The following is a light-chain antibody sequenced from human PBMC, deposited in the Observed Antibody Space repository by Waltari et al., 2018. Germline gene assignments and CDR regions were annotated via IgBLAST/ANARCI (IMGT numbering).Light chain of an antibody. J-gene: IGKJ2*01. CDR2: KAS. CDR3: QQYTSYGRYT. V-gene: IGKV1-5*03. Sequence: DIQMTQSPSTLSASVGDRVTITCRASQSIYNYLAWYQQKPGKAPNLLIYKASSLESGVPSRFSGSGSGTEFTLTISSLQPDDFATYYCQQYTSYGRYTFGQGTKLEIK. CDR1: QSIYNY.